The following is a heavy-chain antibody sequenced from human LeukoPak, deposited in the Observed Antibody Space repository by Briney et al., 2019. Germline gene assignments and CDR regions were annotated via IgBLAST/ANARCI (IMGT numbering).Heavy chain of an antibody. J-gene: IGHJ2*01. CDR2: IYYSGST. V-gene: IGHV4-59*01. Sequence: SETLSLTCTVSGGSISSYYWSWIRQPPGKGLEWIGYIYYSGSTNYNPSLKSRVTISVDTSKNQFSLKLSSVTAADTAVYYCAREGPAMPDWYFDLWGRGTLVTVSS. D-gene: IGHD2-2*01. CDR1: GGSISSYY. CDR3: AREGPAMPDWYFDL.